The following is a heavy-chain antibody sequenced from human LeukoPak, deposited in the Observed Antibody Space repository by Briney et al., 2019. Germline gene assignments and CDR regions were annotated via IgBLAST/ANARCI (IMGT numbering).Heavy chain of an antibody. CDR1: GFTVSSNY. V-gene: IGHV3-23*01. Sequence: GGSLRLSCAASGFTVSSNYMSWVRQAPGKGLEWVSAISGSGGSTYYADSVKGRFTISRDNSKNTLYLQMNSLRAEDTAVYYCAKDLSTEQLVPPPDAFDIWGQGTMVAVSS. CDR2: ISGSGGST. J-gene: IGHJ3*02. D-gene: IGHD6-6*01. CDR3: AKDLSTEQLVPPPDAFDI.